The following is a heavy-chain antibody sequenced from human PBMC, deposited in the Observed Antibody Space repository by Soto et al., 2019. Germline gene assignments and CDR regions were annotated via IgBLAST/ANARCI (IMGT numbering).Heavy chain of an antibody. D-gene: IGHD1-1*01. Sequence: PSETLSLTCTVSDGSISSDYWSWIRQPPGKGLEWIGYIHYSGGTYYNPSLKSRVTMSVDTSKNQFSLKLSSVTAADTAVYYCARGTGYWYCDLWGRGTLVTVSS. CDR1: DGSISSDY. CDR2: IHYSGGT. J-gene: IGHJ2*01. V-gene: IGHV4-59*04. CDR3: ARGTGYWYCDL.